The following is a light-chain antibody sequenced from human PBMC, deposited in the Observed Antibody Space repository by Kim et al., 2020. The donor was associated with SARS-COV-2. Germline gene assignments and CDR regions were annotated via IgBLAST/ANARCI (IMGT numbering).Light chain of an antibody. V-gene: IGKV3-20*01. J-gene: IGKJ4*01. CDR3: QQYCSSPLT. Sequence: APGERATLSCRASQRVSSSYLAWYQQKPGQAPRLLIYGASSRATGIPDRFSGSGSGTDFTLTISRLEPEDFAVYYCQQYCSSPLTFGGGTKVDIK. CDR1: QRVSSSY. CDR2: GAS.